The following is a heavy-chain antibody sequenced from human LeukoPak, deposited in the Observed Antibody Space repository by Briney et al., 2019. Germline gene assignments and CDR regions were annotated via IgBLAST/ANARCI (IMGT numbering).Heavy chain of an antibody. Sequence: SETLSLTCTVSGGSISSGGYYWSWIRQHPGKGLEWIGYIYYSGSTYYNPSLKSRVTISVDASKNQFSLKLSSVTAADTAVYYCARVFTMVRGALYYYYYYGMDVWGQGTTVTVSS. CDR3: ARVFTMVRGALYYYYYYGMDV. V-gene: IGHV4-31*03. CDR2: IYYSGST. D-gene: IGHD3-10*01. J-gene: IGHJ6*02. CDR1: GGSISSGGYY.